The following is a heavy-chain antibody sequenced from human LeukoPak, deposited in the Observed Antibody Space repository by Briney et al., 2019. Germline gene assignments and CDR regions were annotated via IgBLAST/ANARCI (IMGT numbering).Heavy chain of an antibody. V-gene: IGHV1-18*01. D-gene: IGHD5-18*01. J-gene: IGHJ5*02. CDR1: GYTFTRYG. CDR2: ISGYNGNT. Sequence: GASVKVSCKASGYTFTRYGMTWVRQAPGQGLEWMGWISGYNGNTNYAQKFQGRVTMNKDTSTSRVYMELRSLRPDDTAVYYCARGEDTVVVTGGYNWFDPWGQGTLVTVSS. CDR3: ARGEDTVVVTGGYNWFDP.